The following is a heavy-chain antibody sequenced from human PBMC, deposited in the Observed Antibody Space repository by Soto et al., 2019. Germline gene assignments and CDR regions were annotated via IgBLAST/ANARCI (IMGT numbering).Heavy chain of an antibody. V-gene: IGHV4-34*01. CDR2: INPTRGT. Sequence: SETLSLTCAVNTGSFTGHFWGWIRQPPGKGLEWIGEINPTRGTNYNPSLKSRVAISIEMSTNQFSLTLSSVTAADTAVYYCARGSLGGNYGAFDVWGQGTVVT. J-gene: IGHJ3*01. CDR3: ARGSLGGNYGAFDV. D-gene: IGHD3-10*01. CDR1: TGSFTGHF.